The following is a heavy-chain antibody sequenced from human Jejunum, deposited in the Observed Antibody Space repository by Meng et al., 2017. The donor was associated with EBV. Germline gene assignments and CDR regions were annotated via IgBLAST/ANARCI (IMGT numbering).Heavy chain of an antibody. CDR2: VSGTGATT. V-gene: IGHV3-23*01. J-gene: IGHJ4*02. Sequence: EIQLLESGXGLVQPGGSLRLACAASGFTLSAYAMSWVRQAPGKGLEWVSHVSGTGATTYYADSVKDRFTASRDNSKNTLYLQMNSLRADDTAVYYCVRDGYNYIPFDYWGQGTLVTVSS. CDR1: GFTLSAYA. D-gene: IGHD5-24*01. CDR3: VRDGYNYIPFDY.